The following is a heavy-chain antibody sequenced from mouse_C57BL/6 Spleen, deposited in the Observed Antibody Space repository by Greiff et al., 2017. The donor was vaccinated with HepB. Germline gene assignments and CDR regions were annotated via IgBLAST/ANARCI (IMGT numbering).Heavy chain of an antibody. J-gene: IGHJ1*03. CDR3: ARGGTVFDV. D-gene: IGHD4-1*01. V-gene: IGHV1-82*01. Sequence: QVQLQQSGPELVKPGASVKISCKASGYAFSSSWMNWVKQRPGKGLEWIGRIYPGDGDTNYNGKFKGKATLTADKSSSTAYMQLSSLTSEDSAVYYCARGGTVFDVWGTGTTVTVSS. CDR2: IYPGDGDT. CDR1: GYAFSSSW.